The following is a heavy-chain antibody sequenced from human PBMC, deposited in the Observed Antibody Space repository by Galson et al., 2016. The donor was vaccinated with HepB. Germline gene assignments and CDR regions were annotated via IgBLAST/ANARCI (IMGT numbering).Heavy chain of an antibody. D-gene: IGHD4-23*01. CDR2: IYYTGST. CDR3: ARQLAGLRWYYFDY. Sequence: LSLTCTVSGGSISTYYWSWIRQPPGKGLEWIGYIYYTGSTNYNPSLKSRVTISVDTSRNQFSLKVNSVTAADTAVYYCARQLAGLRWYYFDYWGQGTLVTVSS. V-gene: IGHV4-59*08. CDR1: GGSISTYY. J-gene: IGHJ4*02.